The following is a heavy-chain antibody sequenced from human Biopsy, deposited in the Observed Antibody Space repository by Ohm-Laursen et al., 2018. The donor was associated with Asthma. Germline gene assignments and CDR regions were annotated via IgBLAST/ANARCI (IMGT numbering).Heavy chain of an antibody. Sequence: SLRLSCAASRFTFTKYAMSWVRQAPGKGLEWVSAISGSGDNTYYADSVKGRFTISRDNSRNTLYLQKNSLRADDTAVYYCARAGESDLVGGLDVWGQGTTVIVS. V-gene: IGHV3-23*01. CDR1: RFTFTKYA. CDR2: ISGSGDNT. D-gene: IGHD2-21*01. J-gene: IGHJ6*02. CDR3: ARAGESDLVGGLDV.